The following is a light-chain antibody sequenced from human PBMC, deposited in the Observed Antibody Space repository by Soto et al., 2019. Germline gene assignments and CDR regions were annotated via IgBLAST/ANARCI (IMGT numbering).Light chain of an antibody. CDR3: QQYGRSVT. Sequence: EIVLTQSPGTLSLSPGERATLSCRASQSVNSNYLAWYQQKPGQAPRLLIYGASSRATGIPDRFSGSGSGTDFTLTISRLEPEDFVVYYCQQYGRSVTFGGGTKVEIK. CDR2: GAS. J-gene: IGKJ4*01. V-gene: IGKV3-20*01. CDR1: QSVNSNY.